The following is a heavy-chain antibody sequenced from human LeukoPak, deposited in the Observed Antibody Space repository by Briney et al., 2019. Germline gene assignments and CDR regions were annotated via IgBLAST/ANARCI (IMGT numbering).Heavy chain of an antibody. J-gene: IGHJ5*02. V-gene: IGHV4-4*07. CDR1: GGSISSYY. Sequence: PSETLSLTCTVSGGSISSYYWSWIRQPAGKGLEWIGRIYTSGSTNYNPSLKSRVTMSVDTSKNQFSLKLSSVTAADTAVYYCARVKFRSLEWLLAPDTENWFDPWGQGTLVTVSS. D-gene: IGHD3-3*01. CDR3: ARVKFRSLEWLLAPDTENWFDP. CDR2: IYTSGST.